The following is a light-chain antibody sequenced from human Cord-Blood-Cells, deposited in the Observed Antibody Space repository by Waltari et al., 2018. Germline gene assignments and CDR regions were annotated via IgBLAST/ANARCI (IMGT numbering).Light chain of an antibody. CDR1: QGISSY. Sequence: DRVTITCRARQGISSYLAWYQQKPGKAPKLLIYAASTLQSGVPSRFSGSGSGTDFTLTISCLQSEDFVTYYCQQYYSYPRGFGPGTKVDIK. V-gene: IGKV1-8*01. J-gene: IGKJ3*01. CDR3: QQYYSYPRG. CDR2: AAS.